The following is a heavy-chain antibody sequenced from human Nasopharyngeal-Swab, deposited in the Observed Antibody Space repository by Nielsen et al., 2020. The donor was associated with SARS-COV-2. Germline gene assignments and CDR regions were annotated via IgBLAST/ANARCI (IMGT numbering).Heavy chain of an antibody. CDR2: ISYDGSKK. D-gene: IGHD6-13*01. Sequence: GESLKISCAAPGFTFSSYVMHWVRQAPGKGLEWVAVISYDGSKKYYADSVKGRFTISRDNSKNTLYLQMNSLRAEDTAVYYCARDQGSSWYTYYYYYGMDVWGQGTTVTVSS. V-gene: IGHV3-30-3*01. CDR1: GFTFSSYV. J-gene: IGHJ6*02. CDR3: ARDQGSSWYTYYYYYGMDV.